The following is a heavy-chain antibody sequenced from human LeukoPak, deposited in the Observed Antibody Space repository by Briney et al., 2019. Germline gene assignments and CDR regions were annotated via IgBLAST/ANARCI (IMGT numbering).Heavy chain of an antibody. J-gene: IGHJ4*02. CDR1: GSTFDDYA. CDR2: ISWNSGTI. Sequence: GRSLRLSCAASGSTFDDYAMHWVRQGPGKGLEWVSGISWNSGTIGYADSVRGRFTISRDNSKNTLYLQMNSLRAEDTAVYYCAKAKVDTAMELFYYWGQGTLVTVSS. CDR3: AKAKVDTAMELFYY. V-gene: IGHV3-9*01. D-gene: IGHD5-18*01.